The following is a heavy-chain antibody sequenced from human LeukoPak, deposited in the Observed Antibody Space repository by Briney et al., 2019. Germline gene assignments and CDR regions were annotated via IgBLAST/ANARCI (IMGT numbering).Heavy chain of an antibody. CDR2: INPNSGGT. V-gene: IGHV1-2*02. D-gene: IGHD2-2*02. CDR1: GYTFPGYY. CDR3: AREVDIVVVPAAIVDY. J-gene: IGHJ4*02. Sequence: ASVKVSCKASGYTFPGYYMHWVRQAPGQGLEWMGWINPNSGGTNYAQKFQGRVTMTRDTSISTAYMELSRLRSDDTAVYYCAREVDIVVVPAAIVDYWGQGTLVTVSS.